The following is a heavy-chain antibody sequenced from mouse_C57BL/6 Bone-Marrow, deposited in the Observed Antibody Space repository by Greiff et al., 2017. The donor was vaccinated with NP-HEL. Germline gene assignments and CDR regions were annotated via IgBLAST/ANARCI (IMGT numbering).Heavy chain of an antibody. Sequence: VKLQQPGAELVKPGASVKLSCKASGYTFTSYWMQWVKQRPGQGLEWIGEIDPSDSYTNYNQKFKGKATLTVDTSSSTAYMQLSSLTSEDSAVYYCARTYYSNYVGIWYAMDYWGQGTSVTVSS. J-gene: IGHJ4*01. CDR3: ARTYYSNYVGIWYAMDY. V-gene: IGHV1-50*01. D-gene: IGHD2-5*01. CDR1: GYTFTSYW. CDR2: IDPSDSYT.